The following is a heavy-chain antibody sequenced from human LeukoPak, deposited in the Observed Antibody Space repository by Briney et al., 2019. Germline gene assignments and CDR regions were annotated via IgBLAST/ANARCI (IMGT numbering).Heavy chain of an antibody. Sequence: VASVKVSCKASGGTFSSYAISWVRQAPGQGLEWMGWISAYNGNTNYAQKLQGRVTMTTDTSTSTAYMELRSLRSDDTAVYYCAREFSWFGPGDAFDIWGQGTMVTVSS. CDR1: GGTFSSYA. V-gene: IGHV1-18*01. J-gene: IGHJ3*02. CDR3: AREFSWFGPGDAFDI. CDR2: ISAYNGNT. D-gene: IGHD3-10*01.